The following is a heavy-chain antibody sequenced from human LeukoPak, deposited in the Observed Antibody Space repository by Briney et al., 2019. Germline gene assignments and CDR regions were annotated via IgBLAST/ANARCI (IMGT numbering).Heavy chain of an antibody. J-gene: IGHJ4*02. CDR2: IYYSGST. Sequence: PSETLSLTCTVSGGSISSYYWSWIRQPPGKGLEWIGYIYYSGSTNYNPSLKSRVTISVDTSKNQFSLKLSSVTGADTAVYYCARVGRYGYNLEYFDYWGQGTLVTVSS. D-gene: IGHD5-24*01. CDR1: GGSISSYY. V-gene: IGHV4-59*01. CDR3: ARVGRYGYNLEYFDY.